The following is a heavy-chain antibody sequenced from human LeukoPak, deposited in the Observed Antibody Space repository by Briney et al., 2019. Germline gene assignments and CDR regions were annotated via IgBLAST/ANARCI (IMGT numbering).Heavy chain of an antibody. CDR3: ARDPIGAVAGLYYFDY. CDR1: GCTFTGYY. V-gene: IGHV1-2*02. D-gene: IGHD6-19*01. CDR2: INPNSGGT. J-gene: IGHJ4*02. Sequence: EASVKVSCKASGCTFTGYYMHWVRQAPGQGLEWMGWINPNSGGTNYAQKFQGRVTMTRDTSISTAYMELSRLRSDDTAVYYCARDPIGAVAGLYYFDYWGQGTLVTVSS.